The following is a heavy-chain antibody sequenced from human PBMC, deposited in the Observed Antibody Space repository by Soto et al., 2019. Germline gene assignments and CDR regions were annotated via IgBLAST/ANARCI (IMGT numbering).Heavy chain of an antibody. J-gene: IGHJ5*02. CDR3: ALTAGYYDYIWGSYTWFDP. CDR1: GYTFTSYG. V-gene: IGHV1-18*01. CDR2: ISAYNGNT. D-gene: IGHD3-16*01. Sequence: QVHLVQSGAEVKKPGASVKVSCKASGYTFTSYGISWVRQAPGQGLEWMGWISAYNGNTNYAQKLQGRVTMTTDTSTSTAYMELRSLRSDDTAVYYCALTAGYYDYIWGSYTWFDPWGQGTLVTVSS.